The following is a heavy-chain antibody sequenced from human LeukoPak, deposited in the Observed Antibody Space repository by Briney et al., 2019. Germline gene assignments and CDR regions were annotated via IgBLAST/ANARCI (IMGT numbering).Heavy chain of an antibody. V-gene: IGHV4-30-4*01. D-gene: IGHD3-10*01. CDR1: GGSISSGDYY. CDR2: IYYSGST. CDR3: ARAYGSGSYSGFFDY. J-gene: IGHJ4*02. Sequence: SETLSLTCTVSGGSISSGDYYWGWIRQPPGKGLEWIGYIYYSGSTYYNPSLKSRATISVDTSKNQFSLKLSSVTAADTAVYYCARAYGSGSYSGFFDYWGQGTLVTVSS.